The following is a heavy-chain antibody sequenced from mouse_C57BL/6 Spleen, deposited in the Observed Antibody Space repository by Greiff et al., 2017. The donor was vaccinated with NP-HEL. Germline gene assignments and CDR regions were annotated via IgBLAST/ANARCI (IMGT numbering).Heavy chain of an antibody. CDR3: ARDYGNYEEDFDY. CDR2: IDPANGNT. V-gene: IGHV14-3*01. D-gene: IGHD2-1*01. Sequence: EVKVVESVAELVRPGASVKLSCTASGFNIKNTYMHWVKQRPEQGLEWIGRIDPANGNTKYAPKFQGKATITADTSSNTAYLQLSSLTSEDTAIYYCARDYGNYEEDFDYWGQGTTLTVSS. CDR1: GFNIKNTY. J-gene: IGHJ2*01.